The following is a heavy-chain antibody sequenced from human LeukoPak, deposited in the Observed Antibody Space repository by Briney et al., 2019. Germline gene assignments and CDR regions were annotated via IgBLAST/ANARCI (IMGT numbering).Heavy chain of an antibody. J-gene: IGHJ1*01. D-gene: IGHD3-22*01. Sequence: PGGSLRLSCAASGFTFSAYWMHWVRQPPGKGLVWVSRISSDGSSTTYADSVKGRFTISRDNAKNTLNLQMDSLRAEDTAVYYCARSLIYYDSSGDNYEYLHHWGQGTLVTVSS. CDR2: ISSDGSST. V-gene: IGHV3-74*01. CDR1: GFTFSAYW. CDR3: ARSLIYYDSSGDNYEYLHH.